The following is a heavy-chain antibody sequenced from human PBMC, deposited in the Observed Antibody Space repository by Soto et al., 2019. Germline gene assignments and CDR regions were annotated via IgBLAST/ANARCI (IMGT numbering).Heavy chain of an antibody. CDR2: ISYTGTT. D-gene: IGHD2-15*01. CDR3: ARLVVVAPVANV. J-gene: IGHJ4*02. V-gene: IGHV4-39*01. CDR1: FASFSSNSYH. Sequence: SETLSLTCSVSFASFSSNSYHWGWIRQPPGKGLEWIGSISYTGTTYYSPSLKSRVTISADTSKKQFSLKLDSATAADTAVYYCARLVVVAPVANVWGQGTLVTVST.